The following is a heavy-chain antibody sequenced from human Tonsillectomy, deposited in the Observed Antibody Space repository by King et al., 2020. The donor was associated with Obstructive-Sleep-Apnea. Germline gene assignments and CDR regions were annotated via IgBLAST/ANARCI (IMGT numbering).Heavy chain of an antibody. V-gene: IGHV3-30*04. CDR3: ARAHCSSTSCYDWGWFDP. CDR2: ISYDGSNK. Sequence: VQLVESGGGVVQPGRSLRLSCAASGFTFSSYAMHWVRQAPGKGLEWVAVISYDGSNKYYADSVKGRFTISRDNSKNTLYLQMNSLRAEDTAVYYCARAHCSSTSCYDWGWFDPWGQGTLVTVSS. J-gene: IGHJ5*02. D-gene: IGHD2-2*01. CDR1: GFTFSSYA.